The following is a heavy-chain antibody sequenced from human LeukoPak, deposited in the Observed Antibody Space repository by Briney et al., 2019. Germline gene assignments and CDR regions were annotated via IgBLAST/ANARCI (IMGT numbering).Heavy chain of an antibody. CDR2: IKQDGSEK. CDR3: ARKNGLDY. V-gene: IGHV3-7*01. CDR1: GFTFSSYA. Sequence: GGSLRLSCAASGFTFSSYAMSWVRQAPGKGLEWVANIKQDGSEKYYVDSVKGRFTISRDNAKNSLYLQMNSLRAEDTAVYYCARKNGLDYWGQGTLVTVSS. J-gene: IGHJ4*02.